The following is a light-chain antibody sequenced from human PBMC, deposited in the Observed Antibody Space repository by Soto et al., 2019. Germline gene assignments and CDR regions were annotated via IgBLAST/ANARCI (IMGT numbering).Light chain of an antibody. J-gene: IGLJ2*01. CDR2: RNN. Sequence: QSVLTQPPSASGTPGQRVTISCSGSSSNIGSNYVYWYQQLPGKAPKLLLYRNNQRPSGVPDRFSGSKSGTSASLAISGLRSEDEAHYYCAAWDDSLSGHVVFGGGTKLTVL. CDR1: SSNIGSNY. CDR3: AAWDDSLSGHVV. V-gene: IGLV1-47*01.